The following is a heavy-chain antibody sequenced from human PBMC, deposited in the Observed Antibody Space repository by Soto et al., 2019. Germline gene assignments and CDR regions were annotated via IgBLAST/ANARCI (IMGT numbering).Heavy chain of an antibody. CDR3: ARGSGEQWLVRLAHYYYYGMDV. Sequence: QVQLVESGGGVVQPGRSLRLSCAASGFTFSSYAMHWVRQAPGKGLEWVAVISYDGSNKYYADSVKGRFTISRDNSKNTLYLQMNSLRAEDTAVYYCARGSGEQWLVRLAHYYYYGMDVWGQGTTVTVSS. V-gene: IGHV3-30-3*01. CDR2: ISYDGSNK. CDR1: GFTFSSYA. J-gene: IGHJ6*02. D-gene: IGHD6-19*01.